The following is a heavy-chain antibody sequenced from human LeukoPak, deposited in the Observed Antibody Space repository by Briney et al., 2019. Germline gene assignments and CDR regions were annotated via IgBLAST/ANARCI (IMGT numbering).Heavy chain of an antibody. CDR2: IYYSGST. Sequence: SETLSLTCTVSGGSISSSSYYWGWIRQPPGKGLEWIGSIYYSGSTYYNPSLKSRVTISVDTSKNQFSLKLSSVTAADTAVYYCARLSRTWIQLWFDYWGQGTLVTVSS. CDR1: GGSISSSSYY. V-gene: IGHV4-39*07. J-gene: IGHJ4*02. CDR3: ARLSRTWIQLWFDY. D-gene: IGHD5-18*01.